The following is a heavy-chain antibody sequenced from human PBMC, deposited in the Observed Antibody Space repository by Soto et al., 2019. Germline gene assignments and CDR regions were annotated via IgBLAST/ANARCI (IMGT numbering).Heavy chain of an antibody. V-gene: IGHV2-5*02. J-gene: IGHJ6*02. Sequence: QITLKESGPALVKPTQTLTLTCTISGFSLSTGGGGVGWIRQPPGKALEWLALSYWDDAKRYSPSLRSRLTLTKDTSKNPVDLTMTNIDPVDTATYYCAHSRCGGDCLQSYSSHYYYGMDVWGQGTTVTVSS. CDR1: GFSLSTGGGG. CDR3: AHSRCGGDCLQSYSSHYYYGMDV. CDR2: SYWDDAK. D-gene: IGHD2-21*02.